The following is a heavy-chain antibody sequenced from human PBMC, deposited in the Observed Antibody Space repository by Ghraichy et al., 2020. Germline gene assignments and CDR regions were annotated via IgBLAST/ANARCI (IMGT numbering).Heavy chain of an antibody. J-gene: IGHJ3*02. CDR1: GYTFTSYG. V-gene: IGHV1-18*01. CDR2: ISAYNGNT. Sequence: ASVKVSCKASGYTFTSYGISWVRQAPGQGLEWMGWISAYNGNTNYAQKLRGRVTMTTDTSTSTAYMELRSLRSDDTAVYYCARGNYDILTGYSENDDAFDIWGQGTMVTVSS. D-gene: IGHD3-9*01. CDR3: ARGNYDILTGYSENDDAFDI.